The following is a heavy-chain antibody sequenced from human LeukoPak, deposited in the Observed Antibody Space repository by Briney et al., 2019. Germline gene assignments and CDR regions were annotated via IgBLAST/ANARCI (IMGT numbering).Heavy chain of an antibody. V-gene: IGHV1-2*02. J-gene: IGHJ3*02. CDR2: INPNSGGT. D-gene: IGHD1-26*01. Sequence: ASVKVSCKASGYTFTGYYMHWVRQAPGQGLEWMGWINPNSGGTNYAQKFQGRVTMTRDTSISTAYMELSRLRSDDTAVYYCARVEWELLAPPSSGWAFDIWGQGTMVTVFS. CDR3: ARVEWELLAPPSSGWAFDI. CDR1: GYTFTGYY.